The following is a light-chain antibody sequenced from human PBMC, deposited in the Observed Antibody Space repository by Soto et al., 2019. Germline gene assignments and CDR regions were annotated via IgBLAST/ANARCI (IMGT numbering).Light chain of an antibody. Sequence: GDRVTITCRARQSISTWLAWYQQKPGKAPKLLIYDASSLQSGVLSRFSGSGSGTDFTLTINSLQPEDFATYYCQQTNSFPYTFGQGTKVDIK. CDR2: DAS. V-gene: IGKV1-12*01. CDR1: QSISTW. J-gene: IGKJ2*01. CDR3: QQTNSFPYT.